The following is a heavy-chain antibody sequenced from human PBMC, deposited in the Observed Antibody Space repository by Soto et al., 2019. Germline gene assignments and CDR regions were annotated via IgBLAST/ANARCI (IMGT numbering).Heavy chain of an antibody. Sequence: SETLSLTCTVSGGSISSAAYYWSWIRQHPGKGLEWIGYISHSGSTYYTPSLKRRVIISADTSKNQFSLNLTSVTAADTAVYYCAREYTYGSNFFDCWGQGALVTVSS. J-gene: IGHJ4*02. CDR3: AREYTYGSNFFDC. CDR2: ISHSGST. V-gene: IGHV4-31*03. CDR1: GGSISSAAYY. D-gene: IGHD5-18*01.